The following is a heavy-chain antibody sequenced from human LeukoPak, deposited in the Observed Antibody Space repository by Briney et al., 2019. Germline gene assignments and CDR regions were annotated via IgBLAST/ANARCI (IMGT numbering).Heavy chain of an antibody. J-gene: IGHJ5*02. V-gene: IGHV5-51*01. D-gene: IGHD3-9*01. Sequence: ESLKISCQGSGYSFTSYWIGWVGQMPGKGLEWIGMIYPGDSDTRYRPSFQGQGTISADKSIITAYLQWSSLKASDTAMYYCARRSYDILTRYNWFDPWGQGTLVTVSS. CDR2: IYPGDSDT. CDR3: ARRSYDILTRYNWFDP. CDR1: GYSFTSYW.